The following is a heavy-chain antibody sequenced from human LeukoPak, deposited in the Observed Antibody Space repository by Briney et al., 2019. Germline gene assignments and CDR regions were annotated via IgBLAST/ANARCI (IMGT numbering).Heavy chain of an antibody. CDR2: ISGGGETT. J-gene: IGHJ4*02. Sequence: GGSLRLSCAASGFAFSSYAMNWVRQAPGEGLEWVSSISGGGETTYYADSAKGRFTISRDNSQNTLYLQMNSLRAEDTAVYYCARDYADYVGYFFFDYWGQGTLVTVSS. CDR3: ARDYADYVGYFFFDY. D-gene: IGHD4-17*01. CDR1: GFAFSSYA. V-gene: IGHV3-23*01.